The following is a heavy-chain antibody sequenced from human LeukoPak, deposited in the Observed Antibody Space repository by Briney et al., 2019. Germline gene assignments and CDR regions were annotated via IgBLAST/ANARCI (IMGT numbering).Heavy chain of an antibody. CDR1: GFTFSFYV. CDR2: VSFDGTID. J-gene: IGHJ4*02. D-gene: IGHD3-16*01. Sequence: GGSLRLSCVVSGFTFSFYVVHWVRQAPGKGLEWVAVVSFDGTIDHYTDSVKCRFTISRDNSKTTLYLQMNRLRSEDTAVYYCAREGEWGYYFDYWGQGTLVTVSS. V-gene: IGHV3-30-3*01. CDR3: AREGEWGYYFDY.